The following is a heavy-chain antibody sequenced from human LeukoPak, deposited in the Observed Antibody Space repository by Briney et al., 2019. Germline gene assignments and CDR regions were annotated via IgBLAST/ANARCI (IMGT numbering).Heavy chain of an antibody. J-gene: IGHJ4*01. Sequence: GASVTVSCKASGYTFTDYYFHWVRQVPGQGLECMGWINPNIGGTNYPQKFQGRVTMTRDTSISTAYMELTSLRSDDTAVYYCARDLGGSTGAPWYYFDYWGQGTLVTVSS. V-gene: IGHV1-2*02. CDR1: GYTFTDYY. D-gene: IGHD2-2*01. CDR2: INPNIGGT. CDR3: ARDLGGSTGAPWYYFDY.